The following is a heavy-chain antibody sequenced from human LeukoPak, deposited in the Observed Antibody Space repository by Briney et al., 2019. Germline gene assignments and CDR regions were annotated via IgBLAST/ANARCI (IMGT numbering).Heavy chain of an antibody. D-gene: IGHD1-26*01. CDR2: INGDGSIE. Sequence: GGSLRLSCAASGFTFSYAWMTWVRQAPGKGLEWVSNINGDGSIENYVHSVRGRFSIFRDNAKDALYLQMNSLRVDDTAIYYCARDPIVGDTGGGDYWGQGTLVTVSS. CDR1: GFTFSYAW. J-gene: IGHJ4*02. V-gene: IGHV3-7*01. CDR3: ARDPIVGDTGGGDY.